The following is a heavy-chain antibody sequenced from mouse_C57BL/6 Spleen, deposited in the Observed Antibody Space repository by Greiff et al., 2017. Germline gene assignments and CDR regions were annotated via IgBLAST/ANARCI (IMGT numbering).Heavy chain of an antibody. Sequence: QVHVKQPGAELVRPGSSVKLSCKASGYTFTSYWMHWVKQRPIQGLEWIGNIDPSDSETHYNQKFKDKATLTVDKSSSTAYMQLSSLTSEDSAVYYCARSPGGSSWFAYWGQGTLVTVSA. V-gene: IGHV1-52*01. D-gene: IGHD1-1*01. CDR3: ARSPGGSSWFAY. CDR2: IDPSDSET. CDR1: GYTFTSYW. J-gene: IGHJ3*01.